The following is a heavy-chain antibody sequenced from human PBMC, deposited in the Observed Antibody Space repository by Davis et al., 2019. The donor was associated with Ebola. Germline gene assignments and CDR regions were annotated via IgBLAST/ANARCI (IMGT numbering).Heavy chain of an antibody. CDR1: GFTFSSYS. J-gene: IGHJ5*02. CDR3: AKDGWAYSSGWPETP. CDR2: IRYDGSNK. V-gene: IGHV3-30*02. Sequence: PGGSLRLSCAASGFTFSSYSMNWVRQAPGKGLEWVAFIRYDGSNKYYADSVKGRFTISRDNSKNTLYLQMNSLRAEETAVYYCAKDGWAYSSGWPETPWGQGTLVTVSS. D-gene: IGHD6-19*01.